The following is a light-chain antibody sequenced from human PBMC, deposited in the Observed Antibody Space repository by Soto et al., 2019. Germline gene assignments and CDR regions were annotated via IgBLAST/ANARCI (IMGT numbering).Light chain of an antibody. CDR2: DAS. CDR3: QQRTDWPLT. Sequence: DIQMTQSPSSLSASVGDRVTITCRASQSISSYLNWYQQKPGKAPKLLIYDASSRTTGIPARFSGSGSGTDFTLTISSLEPEDFAVYYCQQRTDWPLTFGGGTKVEIK. V-gene: IGKV1-39*01. J-gene: IGKJ4*01. CDR1: QSISSY.